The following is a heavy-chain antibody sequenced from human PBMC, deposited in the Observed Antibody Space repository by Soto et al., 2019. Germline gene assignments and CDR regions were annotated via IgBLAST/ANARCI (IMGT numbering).Heavy chain of an antibody. J-gene: IGHJ4*02. CDR3: ARGVGSSPPRY. Sequence: QVQLQESVPGQVKPSETLSLTCTISGGSISVYYWGWVRQPPGHELEWIGYIYASGSPYYNPSLRSRVTISADTSKNQISLKLTSPTAADTAVYYCARGVGSSPPRYWGRGTLVTVSS. CDR2: IYASGSP. V-gene: IGHV4-59*01. D-gene: IGHD1-26*01. CDR1: GGSISVYY.